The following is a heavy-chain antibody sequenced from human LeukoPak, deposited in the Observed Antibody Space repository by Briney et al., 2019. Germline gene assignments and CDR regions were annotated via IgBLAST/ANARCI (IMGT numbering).Heavy chain of an antibody. D-gene: IGHD5-12*01. J-gene: IGHJ4*02. CDR3: AKDLRGYSGYDWEYYFDY. Sequence: PGGSLRLSCAASGFTFSSYAMSWVRQAPGKGREWVSAISGSGGSTYYADSVEGRFTISRDNSKNTLYLQMNSLRAEDTAVYYCAKDLRGYSGYDWEYYFDYWGQGTLVTVSS. V-gene: IGHV3-23*01. CDR2: ISGSGGST. CDR1: GFTFSSYA.